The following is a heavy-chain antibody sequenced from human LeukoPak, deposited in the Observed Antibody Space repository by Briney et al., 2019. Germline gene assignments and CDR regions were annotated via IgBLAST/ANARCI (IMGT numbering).Heavy chain of an antibody. D-gene: IGHD2-2*01. Sequence: ASVKVSCKASGYTFTSYDTKWVRQATGQGLEWMGWMNPNSGNTGYAQKFQGRVTMTRNTSISTAYMELSSLRSEDTATYYCARVTRVVPSTLYYFDYWGQGTLVTVSS. CDR2: MNPNSGNT. J-gene: IGHJ4*02. CDR3: ARVTRVVPSTLYYFDY. CDR1: GYTFTSYD. V-gene: IGHV1-8*01.